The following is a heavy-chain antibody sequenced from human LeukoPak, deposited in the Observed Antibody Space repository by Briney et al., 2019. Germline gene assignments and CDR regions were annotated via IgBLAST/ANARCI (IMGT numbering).Heavy chain of an antibody. CDR2: MNPNSGNT. CDR1: GYTFTSYG. J-gene: IGHJ5*02. V-gene: IGHV1-8*02. CDR3: ARGLYYYGSGSSNWFDP. Sequence: ASVKVSCKASGYTFTSYGISWVRQATGQGLEWMGWMNPNSGNTGYAQKFQGRVTMTRNTSISTAYMELSSLRSEDTAVYYCARGLYYYGSGSSNWFDPWGQGTLVTVSS. D-gene: IGHD3-10*01.